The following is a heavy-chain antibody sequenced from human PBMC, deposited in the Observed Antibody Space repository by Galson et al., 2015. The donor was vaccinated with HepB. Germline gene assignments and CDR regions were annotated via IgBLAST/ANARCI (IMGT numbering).Heavy chain of an antibody. CDR3: ACELTSSGYFSYDAFNI. J-gene: IGHJ3*02. D-gene: IGHD3-22*01. CDR1: GDSVSSNSAA. CDR2: TYYRSKWYN. Sequence: CAIFGDSVSSNSAAWYWIRQFPSRGLEWLGRTYYRSKWYNDYAVSVKSRITINPVTTKNKFSMQLNSVTPVDTDVYYYACELTSSGYFSYDAFNIWGQGTMVTVSS. V-gene: IGHV6-1*01.